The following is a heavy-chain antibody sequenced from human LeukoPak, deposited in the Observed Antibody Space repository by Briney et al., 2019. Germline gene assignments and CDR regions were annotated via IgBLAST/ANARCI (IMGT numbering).Heavy chain of an antibody. Sequence: ASVKVSCKASGYTFTVYYMHWVRQAPGQGREWMGWINPNSGGTNYAQKFQGWVTMTRDTSISTAYMELSRPRSDDTAVYYCARAARQWLANWFDPWGQGTLVTVSS. CDR2: INPNSGGT. D-gene: IGHD6-19*01. V-gene: IGHV1-2*04. CDR3: ARAARQWLANWFDP. J-gene: IGHJ5*02. CDR1: GYTFTVYY.